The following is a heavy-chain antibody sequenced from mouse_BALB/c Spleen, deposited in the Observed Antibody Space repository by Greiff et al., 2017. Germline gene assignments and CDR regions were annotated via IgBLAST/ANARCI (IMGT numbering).Heavy chain of an antibody. CDR1: GFNFKDYY. Sequence: VQLQPSGAELVRPGALVKLSCKASGFNFKDYYMHWVKQRPEQGLEWIGWIDPENGNTIYDPKFQGKASITADTSSNPAYLQLSSLTSEDSAVYYCARPRGGPFAYWGQGTLVTVSA. J-gene: IGHJ3*01. CDR2: IDPENGNT. V-gene: IGHV14-1*02. CDR3: ARPRGGPFAY.